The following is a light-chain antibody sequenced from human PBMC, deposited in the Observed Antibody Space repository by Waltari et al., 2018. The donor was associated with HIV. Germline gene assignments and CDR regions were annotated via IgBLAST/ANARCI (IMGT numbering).Light chain of an antibody. Sequence: QPALTQPAPVFGSPGQSITVSCTGSSSDGGSHNFVSWYQQHPGRAPKSIIYEVGKRPSGVSNRFSGSKSGNTASLTISGLQAEDEADYYCSSHVDFIEVMFGGGTKLTVL. CDR3: SSHVDFIEVM. V-gene: IGLV2-23*02. J-gene: IGLJ3*02. CDR2: EVG. CDR1: SSDGGSHNF.